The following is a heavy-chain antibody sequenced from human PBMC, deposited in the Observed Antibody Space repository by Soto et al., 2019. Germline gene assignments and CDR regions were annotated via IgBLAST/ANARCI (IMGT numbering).Heavy chain of an antibody. J-gene: IGHJ3*02. V-gene: IGHV3-53*04. CDR2: IYSGGRT. CDR3: ARSHIPPYCSGGSCYGPGAFDI. CDR1: GFTVSSNY. Sequence: GGSLRLSCAASGFTVSSNYMSWVRQAPGKGLEWVSVIYSGGRTYYADSVKGRFTISRNNSKNTLYIQMNSLRAEDTAVYYCARSHIPPYCSGGSCYGPGAFDIWGQGTMVTVSS. D-gene: IGHD2-15*01.